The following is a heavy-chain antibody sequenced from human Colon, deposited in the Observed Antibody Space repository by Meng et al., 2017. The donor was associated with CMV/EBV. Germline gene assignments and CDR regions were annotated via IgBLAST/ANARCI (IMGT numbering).Heavy chain of an antibody. CDR1: GYSFTTYG. Sequence: ASVKVSCKTSGYSFTTYGITWVRQTPGQGLEWMGWISGYNGNTTYAQKFQDRITVTSDTSTRTAYMELRSLRADDTALYFCARDIVGGSLDHSGPAKLVTVSS. D-gene: IGHD2-21*01. CDR2: ISGYNGNT. J-gene: IGHJ4*02. CDR3: ARDIVGGSLDH. V-gene: IGHV1-18*04.